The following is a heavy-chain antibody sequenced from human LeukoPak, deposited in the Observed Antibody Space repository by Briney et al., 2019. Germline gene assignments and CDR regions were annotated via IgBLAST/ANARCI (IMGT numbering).Heavy chain of an antibody. J-gene: IGHJ4*02. CDR2: IHGSGGAT. Sequence: GGSLRLSCAASGFTFTSYAMNWVRQAPGKGLEWVSGIHGSGGATYYADSVKGRFTISRDNSKNTLYLQMNSLRAEDTAVYYCAKDLRVVPASFDYWGQGTRVTVSS. D-gene: IGHD4-17*01. CDR3: AKDLRVVPASFDY. CDR1: GFTFTSYA. V-gene: IGHV3-23*01.